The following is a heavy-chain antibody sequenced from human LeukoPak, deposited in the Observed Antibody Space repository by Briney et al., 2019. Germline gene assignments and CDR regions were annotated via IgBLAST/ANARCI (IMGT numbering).Heavy chain of an antibody. Sequence: PGGSLRLSCAGSGFTFRSYGMHWVRQAPGKGLEWVAIISYDGSNKYSADSVKGRFTISRDNSQNILFLQMNSLRAEDTAVYYCAREGPITIFAYPFDPWGQGTLVTVSS. CDR3: AREGPITIFAYPFDP. J-gene: IGHJ5*02. CDR2: ISYDGSNK. D-gene: IGHD3-3*01. V-gene: IGHV3-33*05. CDR1: GFTFRSYG.